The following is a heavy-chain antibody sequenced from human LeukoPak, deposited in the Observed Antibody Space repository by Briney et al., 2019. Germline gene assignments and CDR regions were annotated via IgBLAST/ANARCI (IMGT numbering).Heavy chain of an antibody. CDR1: GFTFSSYA. CDR3: VSPVFINF. D-gene: IGHD1-14*01. J-gene: IGHJ4*01. Sequence: GGSLRLSCAASGFTFSSYAMHWVRQAPGKGLEHVSTIGSDGDGTYYADSVKDRFIISRDYSKNAVYLQMSSLRPEDTAVYYCVSPVFINFWGQGTLVTVSS. V-gene: IGHV3-64D*06. CDR2: IGSDGDGT.